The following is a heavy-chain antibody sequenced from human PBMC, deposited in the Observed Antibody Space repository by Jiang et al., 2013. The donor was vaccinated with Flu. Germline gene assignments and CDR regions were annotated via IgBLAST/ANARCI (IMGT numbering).Heavy chain of an antibody. CDR3: SSFSWGGYCSGGSCFDWFDP. D-gene: IGHD2-15*01. Sequence: RSLRLSCAASGFTFSSYAMHWVRQAPGKGLEWVAVISYDGSNKYYADSVKGRFTISRDNSKNTLYLQVNSLRAEDTAVYYCSSFSWGGYCSGGSCFDWFDPWGQGTLVTVSS. V-gene: IGHV3-30*04. CDR2: ISYDGSNK. J-gene: IGHJ5*02. CDR1: GFTFSSYA.